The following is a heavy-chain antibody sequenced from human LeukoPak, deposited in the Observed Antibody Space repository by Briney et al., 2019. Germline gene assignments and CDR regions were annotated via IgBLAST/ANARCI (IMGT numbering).Heavy chain of an antibody. CDR3: ARAFPFDDYGDPDAFDI. CDR1: GVSMSSGAFY. CDR2: IYYSGST. V-gene: IGHV4-30-4*08. D-gene: IGHD4-17*01. Sequence: SETLSLTCTVSGVSMSSGAFYWSWTRQPPGKGLEWIGNIYYSGSTYYNPSLKSRVTISVDRSKNQFSLKLTSVTAADTAVYYCARAFPFDDYGDPDAFDIWGQGTMVTVSS. J-gene: IGHJ3*02.